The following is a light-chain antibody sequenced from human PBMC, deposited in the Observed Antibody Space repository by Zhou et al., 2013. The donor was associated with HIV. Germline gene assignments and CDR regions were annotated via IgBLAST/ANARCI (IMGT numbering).Light chain of an antibody. Sequence: DIQMTQSPSSLSASVGDRVTITCRASQSISNYLHWYQQIPGKAPKLLISAASSLQSGVPSRFSGSGSGADFTLTISSLQPEDFATYYCQQSYSTPRTFGPGTKVDIK. CDR2: AAS. CDR3: QQSYSTPRT. J-gene: IGKJ3*01. V-gene: IGKV1-39*01. CDR1: QSISNY.